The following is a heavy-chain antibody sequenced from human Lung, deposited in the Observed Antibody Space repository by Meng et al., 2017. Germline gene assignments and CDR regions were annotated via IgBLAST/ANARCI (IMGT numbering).Heavy chain of an antibody. V-gene: IGHV3-21*01. D-gene: IGHD2-15*01. CDR1: GFTFSSYS. Sequence: EVQLVESGVGLVKPGGSLRHSCAASGFTFSSYSMNWVRQAPGKGLEWVSSISSSSTYADSVKGRFTISRDNAKNSLYLQMNSLRAEDTAVYYCARGRVVVAATPSDYWGQGTLVTVSS. J-gene: IGHJ4*02. CDR3: ARGRVVVAATPSDY. CDR2: ISSSST.